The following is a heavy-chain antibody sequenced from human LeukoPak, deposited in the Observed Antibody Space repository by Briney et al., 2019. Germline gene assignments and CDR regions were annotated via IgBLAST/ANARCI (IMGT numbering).Heavy chain of an antibody. CDR3: ARSADRSGYFREITLYYFDY. CDR1: GFTFSDFY. J-gene: IGHJ4*02. Sequence: GGSLRLSCAASGFTFSDFYMTWIRQAPGKGLEWVSYISNSGSTIYYADSVRGRFTISRDNAKNSLYLQMNSLRAEDTAVYYCARSADRSGYFREITLYYFDYWGQGTLVTVSS. D-gene: IGHD3-22*01. V-gene: IGHV3-11*01. CDR2: ISNSGSTI.